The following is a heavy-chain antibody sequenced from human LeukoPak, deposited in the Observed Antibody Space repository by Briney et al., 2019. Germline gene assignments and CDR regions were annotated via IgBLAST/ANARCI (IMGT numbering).Heavy chain of an antibody. CDR1: GYTFTSYA. D-gene: IGHD6-19*01. CDR3: AREYHSSGWSYYFDY. J-gene: IGHJ4*02. CDR2: INAGNGNT. Sequence: ASVKVSCKASGYTFTSYAMHWVRQAPGQRLEWMGWINAGNGNTKYSQKFQGRVTITRDTSASTAYMELSSLRSEDTAVYHCAREYHSSGWSYYFDYWGQGTLVTVSS. V-gene: IGHV1-3*01.